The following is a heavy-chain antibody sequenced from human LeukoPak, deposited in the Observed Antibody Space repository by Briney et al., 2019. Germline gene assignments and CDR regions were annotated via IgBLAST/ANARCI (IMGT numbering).Heavy chain of an antibody. V-gene: IGHV3-48*03. Sequence: GGSLRLSCAASGFTFSSYEMNWVRQAPGKGLEWVSYISSSGSTIYYADSVKGRFTISRDNAKNSLYLQMNSLRAEDTAVYYCARVRKEVAATLGVADYWGQGTLVTVSS. CDR2: ISSSGSTI. CDR3: ARVRKEVAATLGVADY. J-gene: IGHJ4*02. D-gene: IGHD6-13*01. CDR1: GFTFSSYE.